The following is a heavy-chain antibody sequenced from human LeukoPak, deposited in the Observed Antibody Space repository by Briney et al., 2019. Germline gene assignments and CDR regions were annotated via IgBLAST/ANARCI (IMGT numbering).Heavy chain of an antibody. V-gene: IGHV5-51*01. CDR1: GYSFSSNW. J-gene: IGHJ4*02. Sequence: GESLQISCKGSGYSFSSNWIGWVRPMPGKGLEWMGIIYPDDSDTRYSPSFQGQVTISADKSISTAYLQWSSLKASDTAMYYCARHPSDSRYCSGGTCYAPLFDYWGQGTLVTVSS. D-gene: IGHD2-15*01. CDR3: ARHPSDSRYCSGGTCYAPLFDY. CDR2: IYPDDSDT.